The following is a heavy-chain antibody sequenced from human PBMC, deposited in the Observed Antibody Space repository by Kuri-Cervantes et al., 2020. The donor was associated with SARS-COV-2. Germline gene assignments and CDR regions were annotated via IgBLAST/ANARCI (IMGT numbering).Heavy chain of an antibody. D-gene: IGHD1-26*01. CDR1: GGTFSSFI. Sequence: ASVKVSCKTSGGTFSSFIIAWVRQAPGQGLEWMGWINPNSGGTNYAQKFQGRVTMTRDTSISTAYMELSRLRSDDTAVYYCARGLGGSYYYDAFDIWGQGTMVT. J-gene: IGHJ3*02. CDR3: ARGLGGSYYYDAFDI. V-gene: IGHV1-2*02. CDR2: INPNSGGT.